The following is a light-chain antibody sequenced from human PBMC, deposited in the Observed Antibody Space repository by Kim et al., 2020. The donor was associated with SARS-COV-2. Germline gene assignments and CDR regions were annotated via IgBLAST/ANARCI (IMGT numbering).Light chain of an antibody. CDR2: QDN. V-gene: IGLV3-1*01. Sequence: SYELTQPPSVSVSPGQTASITCSGYKLGDKYVSWYQQKPVQSPAVVIYQDNQRPSGIPERFSGSNSGNTATLTISGTQAMDEADYYCQAWDSSTHNYVFG. J-gene: IGLJ1*01. CDR3: QAWDSSTHNYV. CDR1: KLGDKY.